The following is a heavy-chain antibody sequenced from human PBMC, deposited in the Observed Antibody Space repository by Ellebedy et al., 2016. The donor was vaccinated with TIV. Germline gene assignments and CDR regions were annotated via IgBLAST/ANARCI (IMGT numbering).Heavy chain of an antibody. V-gene: IGHV4-34*01. CDR3: ARGAQTGDLT. Sequence: MPGGSLRLSCTVSGGSISSYYWSWIRQPPGKGLEWIGEINHIGTTNYNPSLESRVTISVDTSKTQFSLKLSSVTAADTAVYYCARGAQTGDLTWGQGTLVTVSS. D-gene: IGHD7-27*01. J-gene: IGHJ4*02. CDR2: INHIGTT. CDR1: GGSISSYY.